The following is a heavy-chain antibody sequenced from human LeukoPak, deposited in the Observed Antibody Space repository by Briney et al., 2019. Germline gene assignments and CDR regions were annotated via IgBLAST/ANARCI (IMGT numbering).Heavy chain of an antibody. CDR1: GFTFSTYA. CDR3: ARNLEFVTTNDAMGV. J-gene: IGHJ6*02. CDR2: ISYAGSNK. D-gene: IGHD4-17*01. Sequence: GGSLRLSCAASGFTFSTYAMHWVRQAPGKGLEWVAVISYAGSNKYYADSVKGRFTISRDNSKNTLYLQMNGLKPEDTAVYYCARNLEFVTTNDAMGVWGQGTTVTVSS. V-gene: IGHV3-30*04.